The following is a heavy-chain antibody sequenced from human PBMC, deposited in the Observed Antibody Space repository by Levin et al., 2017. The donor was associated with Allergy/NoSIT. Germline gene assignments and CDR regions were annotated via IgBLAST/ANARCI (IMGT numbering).Heavy chain of an antibody. Sequence: AGGSLRLSCAASGFTFSNAWMSWVRQAPGKGLEWVGRIKSKTDGGTTDYAAPVKGRFTISRDDSKNTLYLQMNSLKTEDTAVYYCTTDPKRGFSSWNEKYGMDVWGQGTTVTVSS. CDR3: TTDPKRGFSSWNEKYGMDV. CDR2: IKSKTDGGTT. J-gene: IGHJ6*02. D-gene: IGHD6-13*01. V-gene: IGHV3-15*01. CDR1: GFTFSNAW.